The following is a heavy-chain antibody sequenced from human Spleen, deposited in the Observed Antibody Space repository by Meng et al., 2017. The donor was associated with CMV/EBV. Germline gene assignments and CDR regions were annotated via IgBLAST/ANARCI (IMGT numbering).Heavy chain of an antibody. D-gene: IGHD2-2*01. Sequence: GSLRLSCTASGFTFSEAWMNWVRQAPGKGLEWVARIESRSDGGTTDYAAPVKGRFTISRDDSKDTVYLQLNSLKTEDTGVYYCATVGCATTTCFAGLFDYWGQGALVTVSS. J-gene: IGHJ4*02. V-gene: IGHV3-15*04. CDR1: GFTFSEAW. CDR2: IESRSDGGTT. CDR3: ATVGCATTTCFAGLFDY.